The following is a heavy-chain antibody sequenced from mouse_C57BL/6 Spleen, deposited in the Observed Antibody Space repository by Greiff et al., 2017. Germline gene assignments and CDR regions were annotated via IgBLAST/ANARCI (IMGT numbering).Heavy chain of an antibody. Sequence: EVQVVESEGGLVQPGSSMKLSCTASGFTFSDYYMAWVRQVPEKGLEWVANINYDGSSTYYLDSLKSRFIISRDNAKNILYLQMSSLKSEDTATYYCARGRYYDYAMDYWGQGTSVTVSS. V-gene: IGHV5-16*01. CDR3: ARGRYYDYAMDY. CDR1: GFTFSDYY. J-gene: IGHJ4*01. CDR2: INYDGSST. D-gene: IGHD1-1*01.